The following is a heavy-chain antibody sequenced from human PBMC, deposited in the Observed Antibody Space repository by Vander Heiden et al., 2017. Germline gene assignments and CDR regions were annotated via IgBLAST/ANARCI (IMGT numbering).Heavy chain of an antibody. CDR1: GDSVSSNSAA. CDR3: ARGPASVAATVARLSGEFDY. J-gene: IGHJ4*02. CDR2: TYYRSKWYN. Sequence: QVQLQQSGPGLVKPSQTLSLTCAISGDSVSSNSAAWNWIRQSPSRGLEWLGRTYYRSKWYNDYAVSVKSRITINPDTSKNQFSLQLNSVTPEDTAVYYCARGPASVAATVARLSGEFDYWGQGTLVTVSS. V-gene: IGHV6-1*01. D-gene: IGHD2-15*01.